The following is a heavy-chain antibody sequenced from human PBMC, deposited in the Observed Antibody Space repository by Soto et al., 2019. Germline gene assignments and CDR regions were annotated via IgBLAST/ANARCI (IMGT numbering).Heavy chain of an antibody. CDR1: GFTFSSYA. V-gene: IGHV3-23*01. CDR3: ANPVAIVVVPAATEPAFDI. Sequence: GGSLRLSCAASGFTFSSYAMSWVRQAPGKGLEWVSAISGSGGSTYYADSVKGRFTISRDNSKNTLYLQMNSLRAEDTAVYYCANPVAIVVVPAATEPAFDIWGQGPMVTVSS. CDR2: ISGSGGST. J-gene: IGHJ3*02. D-gene: IGHD2-2*03.